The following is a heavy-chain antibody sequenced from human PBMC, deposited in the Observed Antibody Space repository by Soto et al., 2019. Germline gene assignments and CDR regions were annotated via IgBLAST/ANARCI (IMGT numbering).Heavy chain of an antibody. CDR2: ISYDGSNK. J-gene: IGHJ3*02. V-gene: IGHV3-30-3*01. D-gene: IGHD6-25*01. CDR1: GFTFSSYA. CDR3: ARDHKQRLATKDAFDI. Sequence: GGSLRLSCAASGFTFSSYAMHWVRQAPGKGLEWVAVISYDGSNKYYADSVKGRFTISRDNSKNTLYLQMNSLRAEDTAVYYCARDHKQRLATKDAFDIWGQGTMVTV.